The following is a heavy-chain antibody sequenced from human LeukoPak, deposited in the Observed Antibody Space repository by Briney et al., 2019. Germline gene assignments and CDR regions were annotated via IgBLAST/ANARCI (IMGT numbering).Heavy chain of an antibody. Sequence: SETLSLTCTASGGSISSYYWRWIRQPPGKELEWIGYIYYSGSTNYNPSLKSRVTISVDTSKNQFSLKPSSVTAADTAVYYCARPRIAAAHDAFDIWGQGTMVTVSS. J-gene: IGHJ3*02. CDR3: ARPRIAAAHDAFDI. V-gene: IGHV4-59*08. CDR1: GGSISSYY. D-gene: IGHD6-13*01. CDR2: IYYSGST.